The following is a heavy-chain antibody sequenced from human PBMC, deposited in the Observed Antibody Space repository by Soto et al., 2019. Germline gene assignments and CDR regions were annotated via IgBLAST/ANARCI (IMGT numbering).Heavy chain of an antibody. CDR2: ISAYNGNT. J-gene: IGHJ4*02. CDR3: ARDSSEQQLVLDY. V-gene: IGHV1-18*01. D-gene: IGHD6-13*01. Sequence: ASVKVSCKASGYTFTSYGISWVRQAPGQGLEWMGWISAYNGNTNYAQKLQGRVTITADKSTSTAYMELSSLRSEDTAVYYCARDSSEQQLVLDYWGQGTLVTVSS. CDR1: GYTFTSYG.